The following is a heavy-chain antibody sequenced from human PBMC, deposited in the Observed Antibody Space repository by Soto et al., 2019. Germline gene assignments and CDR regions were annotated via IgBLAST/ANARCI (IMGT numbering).Heavy chain of an antibody. CDR2: VYDSGST. D-gene: IGHD3-3*01. CDR3: VRGHLWLEN. V-gene: IGHV4-59*01. J-gene: IGHJ4*02. Sequence: QVRLQGSGPGLVRPSETLSLTCAVSGVSTSGFYWSWIRQPPGKGLEYIGYVYDSGSTYYNPSLKSRVPVSLDSSKNQFSLKLTSVTSADTAMYYCVRGHLWLENWGQGTLVTVSS. CDR1: GVSTSGFY.